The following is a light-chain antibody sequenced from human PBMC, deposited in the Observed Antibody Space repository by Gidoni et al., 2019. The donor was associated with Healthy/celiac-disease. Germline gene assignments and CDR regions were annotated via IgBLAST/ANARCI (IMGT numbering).Light chain of an antibody. CDR3: QQRSNWPPKLT. CDR2: DAS. CDR1: QSVSSY. Sequence: EIVLTQSPATLSLSPGERATLSCRASQSVSSYLAWYQQKPGQAPRLLIYDASNRATGIPARCSGSGSGTDFTLTISSLEPEDFAVYYCQQRSNWPPKLTFGGGTKVEIK. V-gene: IGKV3-11*01. J-gene: IGKJ4*01.